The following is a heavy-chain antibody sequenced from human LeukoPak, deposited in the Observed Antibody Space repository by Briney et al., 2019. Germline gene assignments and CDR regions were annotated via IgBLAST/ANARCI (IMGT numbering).Heavy chain of an antibody. CDR1: GFTFSSYE. J-gene: IGHJ6*02. Sequence: PGGSLRLSCAASGFTFSSYEMNWVRQAPGKGLEWVSYISGSGSTIYYADSVKGRFTISRDNAKNSLYLQMNSLRAEGTAVYYCARDDYGGYYYYYGMDVWGQGTTVTVSS. CDR3: ARDDYGGYYYYYGMDV. V-gene: IGHV3-48*03. D-gene: IGHD4-17*01. CDR2: ISGSGSTI.